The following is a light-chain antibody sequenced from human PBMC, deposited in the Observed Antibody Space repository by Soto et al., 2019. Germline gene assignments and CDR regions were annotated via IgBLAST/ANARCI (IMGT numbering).Light chain of an antibody. CDR1: SSDVGGYNY. Sequence: QSALTQPASVSGSPGQSITISCTGTSSDVGGYNYVSWYQQHPGKAPQLMIYEVSNRPSGVSNRFSGSKSDNTASLTISGLQAEDEADYYCSSYTSFSTYVFGTGTKVTV. CDR3: SSYTSFSTYV. J-gene: IGLJ1*01. CDR2: EVS. V-gene: IGLV2-14*01.